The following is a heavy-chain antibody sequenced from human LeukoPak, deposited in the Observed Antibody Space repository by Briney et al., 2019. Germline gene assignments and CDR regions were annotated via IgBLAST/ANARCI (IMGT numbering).Heavy chain of an antibody. D-gene: IGHD3-22*01. CDR2: INHSGST. CDR1: GGSFSGYY. J-gene: IGHJ4*02. Sequence: SEILSLTCAVYGGSFSGYYWSWIRQPPGKGLEWIGEINHSGSTNYNPSLKSRVTISVDTSKNQFSLKLSSVTAADTAVYYCARGHYGRTTYYYDSSGYAIDYWGQGTLVTVSS. CDR3: ARGHYGRTTYYYDSSGYAIDY. V-gene: IGHV4-34*01.